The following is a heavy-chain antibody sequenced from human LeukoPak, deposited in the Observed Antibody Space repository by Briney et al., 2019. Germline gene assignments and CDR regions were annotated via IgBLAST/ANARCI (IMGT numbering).Heavy chain of an antibody. J-gene: IGHJ4*02. CDR2: ISHSGST. D-gene: IGHD2-2*01. CDR1: GGSFSGYY. CDR3: ARDKTSSIFDY. Sequence: SETLSLTCAVYGGSFSGYYWSWIRQPPGKGLEWIGEISHSGSTNYNPSLKSRVTISVDTSKNQFSLKLSSVTAADTAVYYCARDKTSSIFDYWGQGTLVTVSS. V-gene: IGHV4-34*01.